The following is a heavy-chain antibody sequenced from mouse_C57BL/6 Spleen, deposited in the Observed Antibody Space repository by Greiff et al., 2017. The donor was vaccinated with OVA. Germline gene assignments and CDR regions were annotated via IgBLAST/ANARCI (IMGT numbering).Heavy chain of an antibody. CDR2: ISYDGSN. Sequence: VQLKQSGPGLVKPSQSLSLTCSVTGYSITSGYYWNWIRQFPGNKLEWMGYISYDGSNNYNPSLKNRISITRDTSKNQFFLKLNSVTTEDTATYYCARDPDGYRYFDVWGTGTTVTVSS. J-gene: IGHJ1*03. CDR1: GYSITSGYY. V-gene: IGHV3-6*01. CDR3: ARDPDGYRYFDV. D-gene: IGHD2-3*01.